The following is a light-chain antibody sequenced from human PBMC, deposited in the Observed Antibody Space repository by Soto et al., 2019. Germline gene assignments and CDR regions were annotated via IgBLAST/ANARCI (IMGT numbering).Light chain of an antibody. Sequence: SYELIQPPSVSVSPGQTASITCSGDKLGDKYICWYQQKPGQSPVLVIYQDTKRPSGIPERFSGSNSGKTATLTIGGTQAMDEADYYCQAWDSSADNYVFGTGTKVTVL. CDR1: KLGDKY. CDR3: QAWDSSADNYV. V-gene: IGLV3-1*01. J-gene: IGLJ1*01. CDR2: QDT.